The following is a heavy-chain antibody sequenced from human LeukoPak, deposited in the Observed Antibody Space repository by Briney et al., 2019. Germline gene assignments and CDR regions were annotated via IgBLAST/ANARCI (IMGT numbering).Heavy chain of an antibody. CDR2: ISAYNGNT. CDR1: GYTFTGYY. Sequence: ASVKVSGKASGYTFTGYYVHWVRHAPGQGLEWIGWISAYNGNTNYARKLQGRVTMTTDTSTSTDYIELRSLRSDDTAVSYCARDWLILSLQYHPCGDDCYSESNWFDPWGQGTLVAVS. D-gene: IGHD2-21*02. CDR3: ARDWLILSLQYHPCGDDCYSESNWFDP. J-gene: IGHJ5*02. V-gene: IGHV1-18*04.